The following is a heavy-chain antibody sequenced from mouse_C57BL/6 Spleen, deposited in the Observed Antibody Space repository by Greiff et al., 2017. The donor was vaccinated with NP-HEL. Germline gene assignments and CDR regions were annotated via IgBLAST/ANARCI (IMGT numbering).Heavy chain of an antibody. Sequence: EVHLVESGGGLVKPGGSLKLSCAASGFTFSDYGMHWVRQAPEKGLEWVAYISSGSSTIYYADTVKGRFTISRDNAKNTLFLQMTSLRAEDTAMYYCASPEDAMDYWGQGTSVTVSS. J-gene: IGHJ4*01. CDR3: ASPEDAMDY. CDR2: ISSGSSTI. CDR1: GFTFSDYG. V-gene: IGHV5-17*01.